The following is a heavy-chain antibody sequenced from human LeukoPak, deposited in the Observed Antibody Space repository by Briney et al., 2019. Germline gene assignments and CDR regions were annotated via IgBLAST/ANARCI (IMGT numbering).Heavy chain of an antibody. CDR1: GGSISNYY. V-gene: IGHV4-59*12. Sequence: PSETLSLTCTVSGGSISNYYWSWIRQPPGKGLEWIGYIYYSGSTNYNPSLKSRVTISLDTSKNQFSLKLSSVTAADTAVYYCARGPTTVTRAFDYWGQGTLVTVSS. CDR2: IYYSGST. J-gene: IGHJ4*02. D-gene: IGHD4-17*01. CDR3: ARGPTTVTRAFDY.